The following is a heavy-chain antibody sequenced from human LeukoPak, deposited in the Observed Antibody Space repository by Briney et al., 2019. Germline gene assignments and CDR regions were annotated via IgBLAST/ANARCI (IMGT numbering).Heavy chain of an antibody. D-gene: IGHD2-2*01. V-gene: IGHV3-23*01. CDR3: AREGGDIVLIPAASDY. CDR1: GFTFSSYA. Sequence: GGPLRLSCAASGFTFSSYAMSWVRQAPGKGLEWVSAISGSGGSTYYADSVKGRFTISRDNAKNSLYLQMNSLRAEDTAVYYCAREGGDIVLIPAASDYWGQGTLVTVSS. J-gene: IGHJ4*02. CDR2: ISGSGGST.